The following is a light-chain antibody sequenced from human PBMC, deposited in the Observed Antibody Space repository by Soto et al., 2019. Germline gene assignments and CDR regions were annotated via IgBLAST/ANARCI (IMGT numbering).Light chain of an antibody. CDR2: GNS. J-gene: IGLJ3*02. CDR3: QSYDNSLSGSWV. V-gene: IGLV2-18*02. Sequence: QSALTQPPSVSGSPGQSVTISCTGTSTDFVGYNRVSWYQQPPGTAPKLLIYGNSNRPSGVPDRFSGSKSGTSASLAINGLQAEDEAHYYCQSYDNSLSGSWVFGGGTKVTVL. CDR1: STDFVGYNR.